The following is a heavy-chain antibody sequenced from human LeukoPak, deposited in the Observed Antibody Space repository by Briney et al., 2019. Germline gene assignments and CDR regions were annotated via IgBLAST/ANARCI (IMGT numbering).Heavy chain of an antibody. J-gene: IGHJ4*02. CDR1: GFSLSNHW. D-gene: IGHD1-7*01. CDR3: ARAHNWKYGSFAF. Sequence: PGGSLRLSCAASGFSLSNHWMTWVRQAPGKGLEWVAFIRNDGSKKYDADSVKGRFTISRDNSKNSLYLQMNSLRAEDSAVYYCARAHNWKYGSFAFWGQGTLVTVSS. CDR2: IRNDGSKK. V-gene: IGHV3-30*02.